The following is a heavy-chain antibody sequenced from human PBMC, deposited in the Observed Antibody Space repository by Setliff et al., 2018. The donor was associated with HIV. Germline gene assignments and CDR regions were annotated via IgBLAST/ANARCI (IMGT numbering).Heavy chain of an antibody. CDR1: GGSINDQY. D-gene: IGHD3-16*01. J-gene: IGHJ6*02. CDR3: ARHNVITYGGLLFDYYYYGLDV. CDR2: MDYSEST. Sequence: PSETLSLTCTVPGGSINDQYFSWIRQPPGEGLEWIGSMDYSESTKYNPSLNSRGTISLDKPKNELSLKLTSVTAADTAVYYCARHNVITYGGLLFDYYYYGLDVWGHGTTVTVSS. V-gene: IGHV4-59*11.